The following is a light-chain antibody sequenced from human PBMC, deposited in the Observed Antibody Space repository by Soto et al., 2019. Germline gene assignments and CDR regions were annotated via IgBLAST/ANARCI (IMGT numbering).Light chain of an antibody. V-gene: IGLV4-69*01. Sequence: QPVLTQSPSASASLGASVKLTCTLSSGHSSYAIAWHQQQPEKGPRYLMNLKSDGSHSKGDGIPDRFSGSSSGAERYLTISSLQSEDEADYYCQTWGTDTVVFGGGTKLTVL. J-gene: IGLJ2*01. CDR2: LKSDGSH. CDR3: QTWGTDTVV. CDR1: SGHSSYA.